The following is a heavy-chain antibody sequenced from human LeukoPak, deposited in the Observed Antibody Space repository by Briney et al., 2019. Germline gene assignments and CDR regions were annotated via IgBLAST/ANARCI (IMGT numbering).Heavy chain of an antibody. CDR2: IYHSGST. V-gene: IGHV4-38-2*01. J-gene: IGHJ4*02. Sequence: SETLSLTCAESGYSISSGYYWGWIRQPPGKGLEWIGSIYHSGSTYYNPSLKSRVTISVDTSKKQFSLKLSSVTAADTAVYYCASVDTANKVVFDYWSQGTLVTVSS. CDR1: GYSISSGYY. D-gene: IGHD5-18*01. CDR3: ASVDTANKVVFDY.